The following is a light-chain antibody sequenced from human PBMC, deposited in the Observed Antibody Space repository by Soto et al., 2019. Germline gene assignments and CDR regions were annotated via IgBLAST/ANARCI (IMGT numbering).Light chain of an antibody. CDR3: QQRGNWPS. V-gene: IGKV3-11*01. CDR2: GAY. Sequence: EIVLTQSPATLSLSPGERATLSCRASQSVNSHLAWYQQKPGQAPRLLIYGAYYRATGIPARFSGSGSGTDFTPTISSLQSEDFAVYYCQQRGNWPSFGGGTKVDIK. J-gene: IGKJ4*01. CDR1: QSVNSH.